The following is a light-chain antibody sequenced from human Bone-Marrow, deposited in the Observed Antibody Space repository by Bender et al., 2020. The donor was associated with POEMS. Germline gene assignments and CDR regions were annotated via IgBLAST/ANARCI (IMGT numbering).Light chain of an antibody. J-gene: IGLJ1*01. CDR3: CSVAGVGV. CDR1: SSDVGTYNL. CDR2: EVN. V-gene: IGLV2-23*02. Sequence: QSALTQPRSVSGSPGQSVTISCTGISSDVGTYNLVSWYQQHPGKAPKLIISEVNARPSGISNRFSGSKSGNTASLTISGLQADDEADYYCCSVAGVGVFGTGTKVTVL.